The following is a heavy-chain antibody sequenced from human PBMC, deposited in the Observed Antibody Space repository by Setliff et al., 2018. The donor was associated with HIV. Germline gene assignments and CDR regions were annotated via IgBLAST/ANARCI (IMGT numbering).Heavy chain of an antibody. V-gene: IGHV3-23*01. Sequence: GGSLRLSCAASEFSLNTYVMSGVRQAPGKGLEWVSSISDIAGTHYADSVKGRFTISRENSKNTLYLQMNSLKTEDTAVYYCTRDTAMANYYYYGMDVWGQGTTVTVSS. CDR3: TRDTAMANYYYYGMDV. D-gene: IGHD5-18*01. CDR1: EFSLNTYV. J-gene: IGHJ6*02. CDR2: ISDIAGT.